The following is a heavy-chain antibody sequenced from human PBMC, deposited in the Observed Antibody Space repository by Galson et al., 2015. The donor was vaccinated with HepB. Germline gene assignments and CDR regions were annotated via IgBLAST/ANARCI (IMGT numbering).Heavy chain of an antibody. J-gene: IGHJ5*02. CDR1: GFSLSNARMG. Sequence: PALVKPTQPLTLTCTVSGFSLSNARMGVSWIRQPPGKALEWLAHIFSNDEKSYSTSLKSRLTISKDTSKSQVVLTMTNMDPVDTATYYCARIGCSSTSCYRYNWFDPWGQGTLVTVSS. CDR3: ARIGCSSTSCYRYNWFDP. D-gene: IGHD2-2*02. CDR2: IFSNDEK. V-gene: IGHV2-26*01.